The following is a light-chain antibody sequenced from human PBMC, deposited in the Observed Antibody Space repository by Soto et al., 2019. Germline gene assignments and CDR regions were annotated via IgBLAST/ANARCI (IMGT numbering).Light chain of an antibody. CDR3: GTWDSSLSAWV. Sequence: QSALTQPPSVSAAPGQTVTISCSGSSSNIGNNHASWYQHLPGTAPKLLIFDNDKRPSGIPDRFSGSKSGTSATLGITGLQTGDEADYYCGTWDSSLSAWVFGGGTKLTVL. J-gene: IGLJ3*02. CDR2: DND. CDR1: SSNIGNNH. V-gene: IGLV1-51*01.